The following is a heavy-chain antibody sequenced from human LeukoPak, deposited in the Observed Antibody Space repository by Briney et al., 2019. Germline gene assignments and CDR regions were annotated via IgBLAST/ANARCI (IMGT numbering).Heavy chain of an antibody. V-gene: IGHV3-7*01. CDR2: IKQDGSEK. D-gene: IGHD4-23*01. CDR3: ARRAGGYSHPYDY. CDR1: GFTFSSYA. J-gene: IGHJ4*02. Sequence: PGGSLRLSCAASGFTFSSYAMHWVRQAPGKGLEWVANIKQDGSEKYYVDSVKGRFTISRENAKNSLYLQMNSLRAEDTAVYYCARRAGGYSHPYDYWGQGILVTVSS.